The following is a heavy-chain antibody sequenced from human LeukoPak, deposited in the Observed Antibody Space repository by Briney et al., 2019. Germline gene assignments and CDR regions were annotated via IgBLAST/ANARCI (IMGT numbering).Heavy chain of an antibody. CDR3: ARDRYSSSFIVYDY. CDR2: ITTYNGNT. V-gene: IGHV1-18*01. J-gene: IGHJ4*02. D-gene: IGHD6-6*01. CDR1: GYSFTSYG. Sequence: ASVKVSCKASGYSFTSYGLSWVRQAPGQGLEWMGWITTYNGNTNYAQKLQGRVTMTTDTSTSTAYMELRSLRSDDTAVYYCARDRYSSSFIVYDYWGQGTLVTVSS.